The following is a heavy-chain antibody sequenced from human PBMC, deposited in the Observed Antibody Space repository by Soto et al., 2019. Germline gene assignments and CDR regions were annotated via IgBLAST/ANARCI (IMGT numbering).Heavy chain of an antibody. CDR2: IYPGDSDT. D-gene: IGHD3-3*01. CDR1: GYSFTSYW. CDR3: AGHKQGRTYYDFWSGYYAGGAFDP. J-gene: IGHJ5*02. V-gene: IGHV5-51*01. Sequence: GESLKISCKGSGYSFTSYWIGWVRQMPGKGLEWMGIIYPGDSDTRYSPSFQGQVTISADKSISTAYLQWSSLKASDTAMYYCAGHKQGRTYYDFWSGYYAGGAFDPWGQGTLVTVSS.